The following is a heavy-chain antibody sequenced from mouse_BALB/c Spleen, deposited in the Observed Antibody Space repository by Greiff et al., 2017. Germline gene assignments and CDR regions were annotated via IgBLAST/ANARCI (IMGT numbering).Heavy chain of an antibody. CDR1: GYTFTDYA. J-gene: IGHJ3*01. D-gene: IGHD2-4*01. Sequence: VQLQQSGAELVRPGVSVKISCKGSGYTFTDYAMHWVKQSHAKSLEWIGVISTYYGDASYNQKFKGKATMTVDKSSSTAYMELARLTSEDSAIYYCAREITTAWFAYWGQGTLVTVSA. V-gene: IGHV1S137*01. CDR3: AREITTAWFAY. CDR2: ISTYYGDA.